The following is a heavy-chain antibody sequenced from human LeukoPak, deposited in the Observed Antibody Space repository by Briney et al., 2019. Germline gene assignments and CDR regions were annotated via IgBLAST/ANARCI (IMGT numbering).Heavy chain of an antibody. CDR1: GGSISSGGYY. V-gene: IGHV4-31*03. D-gene: IGHD6-13*01. CDR2: IYYSGST. J-gene: IGHJ5*02. Sequence: SQTLSLTCTVSGGSISSGGYYWSWIRQHPGKGLEWIGDIYYSGSTYYNPSLKSRVTISVDTSKNQFSLKLSSVTAADTAVYYCARYSINDWFDPWGQGTLVTVSS. CDR3: ARYSINDWFDP.